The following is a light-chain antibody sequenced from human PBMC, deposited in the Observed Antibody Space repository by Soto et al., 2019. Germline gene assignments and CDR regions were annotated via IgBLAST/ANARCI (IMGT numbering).Light chain of an antibody. J-gene: IGKJ4*01. CDR2: DAS. V-gene: IGKV1-13*02. CDR1: QGIGSA. CDR3: QNFRSSAIS. Sequence: AIQLTQSPSSLSASVGDRVSITCRASQGIGSALAWYQLKPGAAPALLIYDASTLESGVPSRFSGSRSGADFTLTISSLQPEDFATYYCQNFRSSAISVGGVTKVDIK.